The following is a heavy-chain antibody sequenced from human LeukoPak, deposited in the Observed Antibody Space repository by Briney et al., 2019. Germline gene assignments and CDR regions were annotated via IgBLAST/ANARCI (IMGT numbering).Heavy chain of an antibody. D-gene: IGHD3-22*01. CDR1: GYTFTIYG. V-gene: IGHV1-18*01. CDR2: ISAYNGNT. Sequence: ASVKLSCKASGYTFTIYGISWVRRAPGQGLEWMGWISAYNGNTNYAQKPQGRVTMTTDTSPSTAYMELRSLRSDDTAVYYCARGGGYYYDSSGYYPDYWGQGTLVTVSS. CDR3: ARGGGYYYDSSGYYPDY. J-gene: IGHJ4*02.